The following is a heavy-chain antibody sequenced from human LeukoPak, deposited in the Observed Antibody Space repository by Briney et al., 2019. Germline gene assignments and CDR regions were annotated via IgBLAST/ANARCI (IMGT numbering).Heavy chain of an antibody. CDR3: ARAIVATTSYGSRYYYYGMDV. Sequence: SETLSLTCAVYGGSFSGYYWSWLRQPPGKGLEWIGEINHSGSTNYNPSLKSRVTISVDTSKNQFSLKLSSVTAADTAVYYCARAIVATTSYGSRYYYYGMDVWGQGTTVTVSS. CDR1: GGSFSGYY. J-gene: IGHJ6*02. V-gene: IGHV4-34*01. D-gene: IGHD5-12*01. CDR2: INHSGST.